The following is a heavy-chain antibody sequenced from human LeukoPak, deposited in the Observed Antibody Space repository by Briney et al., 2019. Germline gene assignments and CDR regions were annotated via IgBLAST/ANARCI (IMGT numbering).Heavy chain of an antibody. Sequence: GASVKVSCKASGYTFTSYGISWVRQAPGQGLEWMGWFSAYNGNTNYAQKLQGRVTMTTDTSTSTAYMELRSLRSDDTAVYYCARFSGYCSGGSCQGYFDYWGQGTLVTVSS. J-gene: IGHJ4*02. V-gene: IGHV1-18*01. CDR2: FSAYNGNT. CDR3: ARFSGYCSGGSCQGYFDY. D-gene: IGHD2-15*01. CDR1: GYTFTSYG.